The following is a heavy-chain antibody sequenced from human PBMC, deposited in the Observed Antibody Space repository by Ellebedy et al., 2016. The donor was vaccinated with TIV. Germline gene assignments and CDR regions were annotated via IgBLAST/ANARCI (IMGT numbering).Heavy chain of an antibody. CDR1: GGSISSYY. J-gene: IGHJ4*02. CDR3: ARGKLVRGPGGFDY. Sequence: SETLSLXXTVSGGSISSYYWSWIRQPPGKGLEWIGYIYYSGSTNYNPSLKSRVTISVDTSKNQFSLKLSSVTAADTAVYYCARGKLVRGPGGFDYWGQGTLVTVSS. V-gene: IGHV4-59*08. D-gene: IGHD3-10*01. CDR2: IYYSGST.